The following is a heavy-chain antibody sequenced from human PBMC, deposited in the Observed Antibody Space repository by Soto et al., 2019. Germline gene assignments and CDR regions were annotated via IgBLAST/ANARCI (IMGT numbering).Heavy chain of an antibody. CDR3: AKGLLAIVGTTLPRDAFNI. CDR2: ISHDGSYK. CDR1: GFSFTTYV. D-gene: IGHD1-26*01. J-gene: IGHJ3*02. V-gene: IGHV3-30*18. Sequence: QVQLVESGGGVVQPGRSLRLSCAASGFSFTTYVMHWVRQAPGKGLVWVAVISHDGSYKYYGDAVKGRFTISRDTSKNSVYREMNSLRPEDTAVYYCAKGLLAIVGTTLPRDAFNIWGQGTMVTVSS.